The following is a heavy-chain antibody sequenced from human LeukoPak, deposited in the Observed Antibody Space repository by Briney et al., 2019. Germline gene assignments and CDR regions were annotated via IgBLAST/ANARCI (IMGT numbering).Heavy chain of an antibody. CDR2: IYPGDSDT. D-gene: IGHD3-10*01. V-gene: IGHV5-51*01. J-gene: IGHJ4*02. CDR1: GYRFTSYW. Sequence: GESLKISCKGSGYRFTSYWIGWVRRMPGKGLEWMGIIYPGDSDTRYSPSFQGQVTISADKSISTAYLQWSSLKASDTAMYYCARTPYYYGSGSYYSYFDYWGQGTLVTVSS. CDR3: ARTPYYYGSGSYYSYFDY.